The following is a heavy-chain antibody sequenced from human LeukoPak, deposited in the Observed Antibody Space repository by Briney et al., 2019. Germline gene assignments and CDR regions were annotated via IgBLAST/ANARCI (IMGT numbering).Heavy chain of an antibody. Sequence: KPGGSLRLSCAASGFTFSSYSMNWVRQAPGKGLEWVSSISSSSSYIYYADSVKGRFTISRDNAKNSLYLQMNSLRAEDTAVYCCARGTRLRQATTAPEAGYWGQGTLVTVSS. CDR3: ARGTRLRQATTAPEAGY. V-gene: IGHV3-21*01. CDR1: GFTFSSYS. D-gene: IGHD5-12*01. CDR2: ISSSSSYI. J-gene: IGHJ4*02.